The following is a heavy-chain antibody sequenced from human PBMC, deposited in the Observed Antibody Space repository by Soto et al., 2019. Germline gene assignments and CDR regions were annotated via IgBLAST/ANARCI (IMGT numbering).Heavy chain of an antibody. CDR1: GLTLLICCYY. Sequence: SESLSLTFTLSGLTLLICCYYWSWIRQHPGKGLEWIGYIYYSGSTYYNPSLKSRVTISVDTSKNQFSLKLSSVTAADTAVYYCARSVTPWGQGTLVTVS. V-gene: IGHV4-31*03. D-gene: IGHD3-10*01. CDR3: ARSVTP. J-gene: IGHJ5*02. CDR2: IYYSGST.